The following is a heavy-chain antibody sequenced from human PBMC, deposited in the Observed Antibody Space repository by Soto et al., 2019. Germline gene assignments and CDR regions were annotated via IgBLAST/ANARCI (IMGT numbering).Heavy chain of an antibody. Sequence: PGGSLRLSCAASGFTFSSYWMSWVRQAPGKGLEWVANIKQDGSEKYYVDSVKGRFTISRDNAKNSLYLQMNSLRAEDTAVYYCAREALSGYPTFDYWGQGTLVTVSS. CDR2: IKQDGSEK. CDR1: GFTFSSYW. CDR3: AREALSGYPTFDY. V-gene: IGHV3-7*01. D-gene: IGHD3-22*01. J-gene: IGHJ4*02.